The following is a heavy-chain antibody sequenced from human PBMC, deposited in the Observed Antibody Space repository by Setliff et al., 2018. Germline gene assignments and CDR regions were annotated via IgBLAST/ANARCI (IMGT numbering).Heavy chain of an antibody. Sequence: WASVKVSCKASGGNFSSYTISWVRQAPGQGLEWMGRIIPVFGTANYAQKFQGRVTITADKSTSTAYMELSSLRSEDTAVYYCARELPRTIFGVVIDYWGQGTLVTVSS. CDR2: IIPVFGTA. CDR3: ARELPRTIFGVVIDY. CDR1: GGNFSSYT. J-gene: IGHJ4*02. D-gene: IGHD3-3*01. V-gene: IGHV1-69*08.